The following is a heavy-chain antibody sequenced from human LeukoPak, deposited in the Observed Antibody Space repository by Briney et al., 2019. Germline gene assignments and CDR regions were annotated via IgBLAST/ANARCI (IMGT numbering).Heavy chain of an antibody. J-gene: IGHJ4*02. CDR1: GYTFTSYY. CDR3: AIGGSIVVVVAAAYYFDY. D-gene: IGHD2-15*01. Sequence: ASVKVSCKASGYTFTSYYMHWVRQAPGQGLEWMGWINPNSGGTNYAQKFQGRVTMTRDTSISTAYMELSRLRSDDTAVYYCAIGGSIVVVVAAAYYFDYWGQGTLVTVSS. V-gene: IGHV1-2*02. CDR2: INPNSGGT.